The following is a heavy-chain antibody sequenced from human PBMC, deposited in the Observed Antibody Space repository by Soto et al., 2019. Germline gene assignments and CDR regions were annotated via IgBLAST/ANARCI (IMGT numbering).Heavy chain of an antibody. D-gene: IGHD3-10*01. CDR2: IYYSGST. J-gene: IGHJ4*02. V-gene: IGHV4-30-4*01. Sequence: SETLSLTCTVSGGSISSGDYYWSWIRQPPGKGLEWIGYIYYSGSTYYNPSLKSRVTISVDTSKNQFSLKLSSVTAADTAVYYCARAQPMATGAFDYWGQGTLVTVSS. CDR1: GGSISSGDYY. CDR3: ARAQPMATGAFDY.